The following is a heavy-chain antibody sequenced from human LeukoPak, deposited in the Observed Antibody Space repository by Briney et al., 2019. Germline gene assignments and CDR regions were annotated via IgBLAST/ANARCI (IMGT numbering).Heavy chain of an antibody. D-gene: IGHD3-22*01. CDR3: ARHWDSSAYLNWFDP. CDR2: INYSGTT. V-gene: IGHV4-34*01. CDR1: GGSFSGYY. J-gene: IGHJ5*02. Sequence: SETLSLTCAVYGGSFSGYYWSWIRQSPGKGLEWIGEINYSGTTNYNPSLKSRVTISVDTSKNQFSLKLSSVTAADTAMYYCARHWDSSAYLNWFDPWGQGTLVSVSS.